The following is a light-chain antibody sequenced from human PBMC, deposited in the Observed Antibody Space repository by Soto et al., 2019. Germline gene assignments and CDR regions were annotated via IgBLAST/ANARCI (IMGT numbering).Light chain of an antibody. CDR1: QSVSSSY. CDR2: GAS. V-gene: IGKV3-20*01. J-gene: IGKJ3*01. Sequence: EIVLTQSPGTLSLSPGERATLSCRASQSVSSSYLAWYQQKPGQAPSLLIYGASNRATGVPDRFSGSGSGTDFTLTISRLEPEDFAVYYCQQYDSSPPGYTFGPGTKVEIK. CDR3: QQYDSSPPGYT.